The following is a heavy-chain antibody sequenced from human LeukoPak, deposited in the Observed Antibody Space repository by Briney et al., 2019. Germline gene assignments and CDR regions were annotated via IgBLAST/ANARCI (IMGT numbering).Heavy chain of an antibody. CDR1: GYTFTSYG. Sequence: ASVKVSCKASGYTFTSYGISWVRQAPGQGLEWMGWMNPNSGNTGYAQKFQGRVTITRNTSISTAYMELSSLRSEDTAVYYCARGDRFTTSRGKKYYYYMDVWGKGTTVTVSS. CDR2: MNPNSGNT. CDR3: ARGDRFTTSRGKKYYYYMDV. J-gene: IGHJ6*03. D-gene: IGHD1-1*01. V-gene: IGHV1-8*03.